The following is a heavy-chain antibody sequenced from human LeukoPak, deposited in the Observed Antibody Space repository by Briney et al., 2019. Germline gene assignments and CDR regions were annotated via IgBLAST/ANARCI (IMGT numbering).Heavy chain of an antibody. V-gene: IGHV4-59*01. Sequence: SETLSLTCTVSGGSMSSYYWSRIRQPPGKGLEWIGYIYYSGSTNYNPSLKSRVTISVDTSKNQFSLKLNSVTAADTAVYYCARGGSGWYDYWGQGTLVTVSS. CDR3: ARGGSGWYDY. D-gene: IGHD6-19*01. CDR1: GGSMSSYY. J-gene: IGHJ4*02. CDR2: IYYSGST.